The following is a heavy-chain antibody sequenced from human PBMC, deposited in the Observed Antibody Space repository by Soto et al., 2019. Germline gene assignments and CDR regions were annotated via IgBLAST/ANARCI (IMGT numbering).Heavy chain of an antibody. J-gene: IGHJ6*02. D-gene: IGHD2-2*01. V-gene: IGHV3-30*18. CDR3: AKDLGGAYCSSTSCYYYYGMDV. CDR2: ISYDGSNK. CDR1: GFTFSSYG. Sequence: PGGSLRLSCAASGFTFSSYGMHWVRQAPGKGLEWVAFISYDGSNKYYADSVKGRFTISRDNSKNTLYLQMNSLRAEDTAVYYCAKDLGGAYCSSTSCYYYYGMDVWGQGTTVTVSS.